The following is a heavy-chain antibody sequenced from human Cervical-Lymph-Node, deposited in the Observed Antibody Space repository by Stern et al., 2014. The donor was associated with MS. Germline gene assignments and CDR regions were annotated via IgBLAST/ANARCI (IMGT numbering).Heavy chain of an antibody. CDR1: GFTFSSYA. J-gene: IGHJ4*02. CDR2: ISGSGGNT. V-gene: IGHV3-23*01. Sequence: EEQLLESGGGLVQPGGSLRLSCAASGFTFSSYAMSWVRQAPGKGLEWVSAISGSGGNTYYADSVKGRFTISRNNSKNTVYLQMNSLRAEDTAVYYCAKALKDVAAAGTEFDYWGQGTLVTVSS. CDR3: AKALKDVAAAGTEFDY. D-gene: IGHD6-13*01.